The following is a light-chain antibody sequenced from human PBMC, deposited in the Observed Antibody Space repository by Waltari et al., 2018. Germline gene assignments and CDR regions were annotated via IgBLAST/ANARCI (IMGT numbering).Light chain of an antibody. CDR1: QSVSSN. V-gene: IGKV3-15*01. Sequence: EIVMTQSPATLSVSPGERATLSCRASQSVSSNLAWYQQKPGQAPRLLIHGASTRATGIPARFSGSGSGTEFTLTISSLQSEDFAVYYCQQYNNWPPVFGGGTKVEIK. CDR2: GAS. J-gene: IGKJ4*01. CDR3: QQYNNWPPV.